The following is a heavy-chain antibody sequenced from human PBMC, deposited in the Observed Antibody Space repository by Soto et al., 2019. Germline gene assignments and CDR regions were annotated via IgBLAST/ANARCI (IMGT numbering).Heavy chain of an antibody. V-gene: IGHV3-21*01. D-gene: IGHD2-2*02. CDR3: AREYTAWPLAYGLDV. Sequence: GGSLRLSGTVSGFAFNNYSINWVRQAPGKGLEWVSSISSRSDIYYADSVKGRFTISRDNAKNSVSLQMNSLRAEDTAVYYCAREYTAWPLAYGLDVWGQGTTVTVSS. CDR2: ISSRSDI. J-gene: IGHJ6*02. CDR1: GFAFNNYS.